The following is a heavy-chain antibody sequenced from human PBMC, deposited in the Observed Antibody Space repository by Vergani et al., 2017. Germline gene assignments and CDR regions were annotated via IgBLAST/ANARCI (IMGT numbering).Heavy chain of an antibody. Sequence: QVQLEESGPGLVKPSETLSLTCTVSGYSISSGLYWGWVRQPPGKGLEWIGSMDYNGRAYYTPSLRRRVAISIDTSKMQFSLKLYSLTAADTAIYYCARHVTQDYYNDSDYFDYWGLGTLVTVSS. J-gene: IGHJ4*02. CDR1: GYSISSGLY. V-gene: IGHV4-38-2*02. CDR2: MDYNGRA. CDR3: ARHVTQDYYNDSDYFDY. D-gene: IGHD3-22*01.